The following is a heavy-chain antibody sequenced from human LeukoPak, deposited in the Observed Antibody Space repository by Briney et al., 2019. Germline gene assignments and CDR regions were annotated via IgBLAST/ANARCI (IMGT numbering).Heavy chain of an antibody. Sequence: PGGSLRLSCAVSGFTFSSYDMSWVRQAPGKGLEWVSAISGSGASTYYADSVKGRFTISRDNSKSTLYLQMNSLRAEDTAVYYCARDALYVWGWYMDVWGKGTTVTISS. J-gene: IGHJ6*03. V-gene: IGHV3-23*01. D-gene: IGHD3-16*01. CDR2: ISGSGAST. CDR3: ARDALYVWGWYMDV. CDR1: GFTFSSYD.